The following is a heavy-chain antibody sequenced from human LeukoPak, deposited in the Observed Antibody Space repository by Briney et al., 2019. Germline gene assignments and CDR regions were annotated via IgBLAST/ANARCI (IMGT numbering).Heavy chain of an antibody. D-gene: IGHD3-16*01. V-gene: IGHV3-30-3*01. Sequence: PGRSLRLSCAASGFTFSSYAMHWVRQAPGKGLEWVAVISYDGSHKYYADSVKGRFTISRDNSKNMLYVQLNSLRPEDTAVYYCARGGEWDTLDYWGQGTLVTVSS. CDR2: ISYDGSHK. CDR1: GFTFSSYA. J-gene: IGHJ4*02. CDR3: ARGGEWDTLDY.